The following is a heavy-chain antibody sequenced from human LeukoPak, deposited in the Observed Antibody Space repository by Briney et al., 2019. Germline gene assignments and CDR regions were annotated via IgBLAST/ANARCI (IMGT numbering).Heavy chain of an antibody. J-gene: IGHJ5*02. CDR3: ARGRSGAAPFDP. CDR1: GGSINNYY. D-gene: IGHD3-10*01. V-gene: IGHV4-59*01. Sequence: SETLSLTCTVSGGSINNYYWSWVRQPPGKGLQWIAYIYSSGTTNYNPSLKSRVTISVDTSKNQFSLKLSSVTAADTAVYYCARGRSGAAPFDPWGQGTLVTVSS. CDR2: IYSSGTT.